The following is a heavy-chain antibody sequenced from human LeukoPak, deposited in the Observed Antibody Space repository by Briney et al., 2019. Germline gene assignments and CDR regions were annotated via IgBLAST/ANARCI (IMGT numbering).Heavy chain of an antibody. V-gene: IGHV4-30-4*01. CDR3: ARDVVRGVTPSHYYYYGMDV. CDR2: IYYSGST. CDR1: GGSISSGDYC. Sequence: PSQTLSLTCTVSGGSISSGDYCWSWIRQPPGKGLEWIGYIYYSGSTYYNPSLKSRVTISVDTSKNQFSLKLSSVTAADTAVYYCARDVVRGVTPSHYYYYGMDVWGKGTTVTVSS. J-gene: IGHJ6*04. D-gene: IGHD3-10*01.